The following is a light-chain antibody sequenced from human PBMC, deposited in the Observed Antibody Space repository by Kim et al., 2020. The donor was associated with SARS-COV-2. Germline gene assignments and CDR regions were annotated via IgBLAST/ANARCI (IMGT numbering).Light chain of an antibody. V-gene: IGLV1-44*01. CDR3: AAWDDSLNYV. CDR2: SNN. CDR1: SSNIGSNT. J-gene: IGLJ1*01. Sequence: ELTQPPSASGTPGQRVTISCSGSSSNIGSNTVNWYQQLPGTAPKLLIYSNNQRPSRVPDRFSGSKSGTSASLAISGLQSEDEADYYCAAWDDSLNYVF.